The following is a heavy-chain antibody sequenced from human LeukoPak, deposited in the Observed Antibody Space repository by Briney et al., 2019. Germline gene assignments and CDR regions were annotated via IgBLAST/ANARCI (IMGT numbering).Heavy chain of an antibody. Sequence: GGSLRLSCAASGFTVSSNYMSWVRQAPGKGLEWVSVIYSGGSTYYADSVKGRFTISRDNSKNTLYHQMNSLRAEDTAVYYCARVGYYDSSGYHDYWGQGTLVTVSS. J-gene: IGHJ4*02. D-gene: IGHD3-22*01. CDR3: ARVGYYDSSGYHDY. CDR2: IYSGGST. V-gene: IGHV3-66*02. CDR1: GFTVSSNY.